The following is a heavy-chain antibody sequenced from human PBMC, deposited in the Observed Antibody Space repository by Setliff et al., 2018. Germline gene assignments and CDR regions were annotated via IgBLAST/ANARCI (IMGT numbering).Heavy chain of an antibody. V-gene: IGHV4-59*08. D-gene: IGHD4-4*01. J-gene: IGHJ4*02. CDR3: AHWTTTPALDY. Sequence: KTSETLSLTCTVSGGSISSYYWSWIRQPPGKGLEWIGYIYYSGSTNYNPSLKSRVTISVDTSKNQFSLKMTSVTAADTATYYCAHWTTTPALDYWGQGTLVTVSS. CDR1: GGSISSYY. CDR2: IYYSGST.